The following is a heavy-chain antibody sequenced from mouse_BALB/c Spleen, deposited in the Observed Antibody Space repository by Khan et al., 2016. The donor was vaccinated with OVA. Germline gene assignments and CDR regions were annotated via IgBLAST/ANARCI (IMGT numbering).Heavy chain of an antibody. CDR1: GYTFSSYW. CDR3: ARGGYGGFAY. V-gene: IGHV1-9*01. D-gene: IGHD2-2*01. CDR2: IFPGSVST. J-gene: IGHJ3*01. Sequence: VQLQESGGDLMKPGASVKISCKATGYTFSSYWIEWVKQRPGHGLEWIGQIFPGSVSTTYNEKFKGKDTFTADTSSNPAYMQLSSLTSEASAVYYCARGGYGGFAYWGQGTLVTVSA.